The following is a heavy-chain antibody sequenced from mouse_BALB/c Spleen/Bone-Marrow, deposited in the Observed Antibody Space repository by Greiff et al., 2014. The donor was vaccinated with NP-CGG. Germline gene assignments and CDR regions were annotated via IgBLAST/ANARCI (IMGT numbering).Heavy chain of an antibody. D-gene: IGHD2-10*02. CDR2: IDPSDSET. V-gene: IGHV1-61*01. Sequence: QVQLQQSGAELVRPGASVKLSCKASGYTFTGYWMNWVKQRPGQGLEWIGMIDPSDSETHYNEMFKDKATLTVDKSSSTVYMQFSGQTSEDSAVYYCVRKYGKGGDYWGQGTTLTVSS. CDR1: GYTFTGYW. J-gene: IGHJ2*01. CDR3: VRKYGKGGDY.